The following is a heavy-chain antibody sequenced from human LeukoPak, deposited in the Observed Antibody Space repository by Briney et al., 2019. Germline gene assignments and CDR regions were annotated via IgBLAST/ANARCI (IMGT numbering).Heavy chain of an antibody. D-gene: IGHD3-10*02. Sequence: SETLSLTCTVSGGSISSSSDYWGWLRQPPGKGLEWIGSIYYSGTTAYNPSLKSRVTISVDTSKNQSSLKLSSVTAADTAVYYCVRWQSGSMFHPLWGQGTLVTVSS. CDR2: IYYSGTT. CDR3: VRWQSGSMFHPL. J-gene: IGHJ4*02. V-gene: IGHV4-39*01. CDR1: GGSISSSSDY.